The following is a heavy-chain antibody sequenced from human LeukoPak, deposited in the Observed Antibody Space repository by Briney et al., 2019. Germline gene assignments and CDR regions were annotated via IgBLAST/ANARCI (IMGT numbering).Heavy chain of an antibody. J-gene: IGHJ4*02. CDR3: AREAHGSGTYYSDY. D-gene: IGHD3-10*01. Sequence: ASVKVSCKASGYTFTGYYIHWVRQAPGQGPEWMGWINPNSGDTYYAQMFQGRVTMTRDTSITTAYMELSRLRSDGRAVYYCAREAHGSGTYYSDYWGQGTLVTVSS. CDR2: INPNSGDT. CDR1: GYTFTGYY. V-gene: IGHV1-2*02.